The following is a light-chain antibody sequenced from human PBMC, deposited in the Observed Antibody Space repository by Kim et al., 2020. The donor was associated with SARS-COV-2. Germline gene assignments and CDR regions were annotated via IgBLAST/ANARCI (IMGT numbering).Light chain of an antibody. V-gene: IGLV3-19*01. J-gene: IGLJ3*02. CDR2: AKN. CDR1: SLRSYY. Sequence: SYELTQDPAVSVALGQTVRITCQGDSLRSYYASWYQQKPGQAPVLVIYAKNNRPSGIPDRFSGSSSGNTASLTITGAQAEDEADYYCNSRDSSGNYLVFGGGTQLTVL. CDR3: NSRDSSGNYLV.